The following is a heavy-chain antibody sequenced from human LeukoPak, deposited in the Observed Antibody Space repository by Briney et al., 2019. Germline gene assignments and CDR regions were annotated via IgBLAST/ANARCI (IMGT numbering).Heavy chain of an antibody. CDR1: GFTFSSYW. V-gene: IGHV3-7*01. D-gene: IGHD3-16*01. CDR2: IKHNGDEL. Sequence: GSLRLSCAASGFTFSSYWMTWVRQAPGKGLEWVANIKHNGDELNYVDSVEDRFTISRDSAKNSLYLHMTSLRAEDTAVYYCARELRTFDSWGQGTLVTVSS. CDR3: ARELRTFDS. J-gene: IGHJ4*02.